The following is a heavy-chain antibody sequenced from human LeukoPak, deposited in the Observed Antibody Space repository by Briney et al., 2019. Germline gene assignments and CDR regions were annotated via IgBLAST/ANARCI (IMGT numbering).Heavy chain of an antibody. Sequence: SETLSLTCTVSGGSINNFYWSWIRQPPGKGLEWIGYIYYSGSTNYNPSLKSRVTISVDTSKNQFSLKLSSVTAADTAVYYCARDTPAATPGYYGMDVWGQGTTVTVSS. D-gene: IGHD6-13*01. CDR2: IYYSGST. CDR3: ARDTPAATPGYYGMDV. J-gene: IGHJ6*02. CDR1: GGSINNFY. V-gene: IGHV4-59*01.